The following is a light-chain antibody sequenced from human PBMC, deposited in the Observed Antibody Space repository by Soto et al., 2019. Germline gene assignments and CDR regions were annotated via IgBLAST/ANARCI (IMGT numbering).Light chain of an antibody. CDR2: GTS. Sequence: EIVLTQSPGTLSVSPGERATLSCRASQTISSSYLAWYRQKPGQAPSLLIYGTSSRATGIPDRFSGSGSGTDFTLTSSRLEPVDSSIYYCQQYGSWTFGQGTKVEIK. CDR3: QQYGSWT. J-gene: IGKJ1*01. V-gene: IGKV3-20*01. CDR1: QTISSSY.